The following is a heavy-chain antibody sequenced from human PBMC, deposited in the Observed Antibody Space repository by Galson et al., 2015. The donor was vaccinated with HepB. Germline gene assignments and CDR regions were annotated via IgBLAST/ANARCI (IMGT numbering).Heavy chain of an antibody. CDR3: VTDPSPEGRYYFDY. V-gene: IGHV1-69*13. D-gene: IGHD2-2*01. CDR2: IIPLFGAA. J-gene: IGHJ4*02. Sequence: SVKVSCKASGGTFNNYAITWVRQAPGQGLEWMGGIIPLFGAANYAQKFQGRVTITADESTGTAYMELSSLRSEDTAVYYCVTDPSPEGRYYFDYWGQGTLVTVSS. CDR1: GGTFNNYA.